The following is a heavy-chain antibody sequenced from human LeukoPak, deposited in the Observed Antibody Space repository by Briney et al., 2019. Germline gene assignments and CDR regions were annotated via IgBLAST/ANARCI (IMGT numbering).Heavy chain of an antibody. Sequence: GASVEVSCKASGYTFSSYGISWVRQAPGQGLEGMGWISPYSDNTHYAQMLRGRVTMTTDTSTSTAYMDLKRLRSDDTAVYYCARDVSPGMATVVGSYWGQGTLVTVSS. CDR3: ARDVSPGMATVVGSY. V-gene: IGHV1-18*01. J-gene: IGHJ4*02. D-gene: IGHD5-24*01. CDR1: GYTFSSYG. CDR2: ISPYSDNT.